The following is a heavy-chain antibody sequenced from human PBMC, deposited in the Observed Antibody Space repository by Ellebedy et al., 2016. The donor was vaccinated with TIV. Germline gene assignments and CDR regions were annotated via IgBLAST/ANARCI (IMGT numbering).Heavy chain of an antibody. CDR3: ARVNGFFDY. CDR1: GGSTSSYY. J-gene: IGHJ4*02. D-gene: IGHD2-8*01. Sequence: SETLSLTCTVSGGSTSSYYWSWIRQPPGKGLEWIGYISYSGSIIYNPSLKSRVTLSLDTPKNQFSLRLSSLTAADTAVYYCARVNGFFDYWGQGTLVTVSS. V-gene: IGHV4-59*01. CDR2: ISYSGSI.